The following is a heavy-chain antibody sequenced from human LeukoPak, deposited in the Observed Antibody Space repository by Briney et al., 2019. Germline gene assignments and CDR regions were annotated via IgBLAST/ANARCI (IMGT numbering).Heavy chain of an antibody. CDR1: GFTFSSYS. CDR3: ARDNPFIVVVPAGTDDAFDI. CDR2: ISSSSSYI. J-gene: IGHJ3*02. Sequence: GGSLRLSCAASGFTFSSYSMNWVRQAPGKGLEWVSSISSSSSYIYYADSVKGRFTISRDNAKNSLYLQMNSLRAEDTAVYYCARDNPFIVVVPAGTDDAFDIWGQGTMVTVSS. V-gene: IGHV3-21*01. D-gene: IGHD2-2*01.